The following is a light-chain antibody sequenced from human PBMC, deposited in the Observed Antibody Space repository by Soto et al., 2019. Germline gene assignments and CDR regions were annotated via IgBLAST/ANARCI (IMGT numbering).Light chain of an antibody. CDR2: GAS. CDR1: QSVSTN. J-gene: IGKJ1*01. CDR3: LQYYNTPRT. V-gene: IGKV3-15*01. Sequence: EIVIPQSPATLSVSPGASATLSFRASQSVSTNLAWYQQKPGQGPRLLIFGASTRAIGIPARFSGSGSGTDFTLTISSLQAEDVAVYFCLQYYNTPRTFGQGTKVAIK.